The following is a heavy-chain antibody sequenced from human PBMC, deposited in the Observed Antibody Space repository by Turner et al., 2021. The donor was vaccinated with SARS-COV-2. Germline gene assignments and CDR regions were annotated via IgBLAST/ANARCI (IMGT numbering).Heavy chain of an antibody. CDR1: GFTFSSYA. J-gene: IGHJ4*02. CDR2: IHVSGDTS. D-gene: IGHD5-12*01. Sequence: EVQLLESGGGLVQPGGSLILSCAASGFTFSSYAMSLVRQPPGKGLEWVSGIHVSGDTSYYADSVRGRFTISRDNSKNTLFLQMNSLRAEDTAVYYCAKDHEATRGHFDYWGQGTLITVSS. CDR3: AKDHEATRGHFDY. V-gene: IGHV3-23*01.